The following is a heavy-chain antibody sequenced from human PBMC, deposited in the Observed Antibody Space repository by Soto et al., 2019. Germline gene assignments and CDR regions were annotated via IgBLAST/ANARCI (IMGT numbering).Heavy chain of an antibody. CDR3: ASHFTGVLVLGTSPPGGDNFGWDV. CDR2: IIPIVDIP. V-gene: IGHV1-69*02. J-gene: IGHJ6*02. Sequence: QVQLVQSGAEVKKPGSSVKVSCKASGGTFSRYTFTWVRQCTGQGLEWMGRIIPIVDIPNYAQKFQGRVTITADKSTSTAYMELSRLTSDDTSVYYCASHFTGVLVLGTSPPGGDNFGWDVWGQGTTVSVS. CDR1: GGTFSRYT. D-gene: IGHD2-8*02.